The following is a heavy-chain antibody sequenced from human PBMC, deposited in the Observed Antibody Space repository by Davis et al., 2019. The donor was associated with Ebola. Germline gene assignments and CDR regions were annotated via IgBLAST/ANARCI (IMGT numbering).Heavy chain of an antibody. CDR3: ARGGEYPGDY. CDR2: IWYDGSNK. J-gene: IGHJ4*02. CDR1: GYTFTGYH. Sequence: SCKASGYTFTGYHMHWVRQAPGKGLEWVAVIWYDGSNKYYADSVKGRFTISRDNSKKTLYLQMNSLRAEDTAVYYCARGGEYPGDYWGQGTLVTVSS. V-gene: IGHV3-33*01. D-gene: IGHD2/OR15-2a*01.